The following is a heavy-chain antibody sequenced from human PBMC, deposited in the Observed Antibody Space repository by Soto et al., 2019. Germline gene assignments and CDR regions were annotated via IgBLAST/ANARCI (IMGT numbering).Heavy chain of an antibody. Sequence: SETLSLTCTVSGGSISSGGYYWSWIRQHPGKGLEWIGYIYYSGSTYYNPSLKSRVTISVDTSKNQFSLKLSSVTAADTAVYYCARVSVHTGSYPNRLGPWGQQTLFSVSS. CDR3: ARVSVHTGSYPNRLGP. V-gene: IGHV4-31*03. CDR1: GGSISSGGYY. D-gene: IGHD1-26*01. CDR2: IYYSGST. J-gene: IGHJ5*02.